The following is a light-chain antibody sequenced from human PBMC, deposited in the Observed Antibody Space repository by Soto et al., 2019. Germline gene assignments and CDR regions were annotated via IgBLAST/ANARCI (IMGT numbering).Light chain of an antibody. CDR3: CSFAGSSTYV. CDR1: SRDVGSYNL. Sequence: QSVLTQPASVSGSPGQSITISCTGTSRDVGSYNLVSWYQQHPGNAPKLIIYEGTKWPSGVSYRFSGSKSGNTASLTISGLQEEDEGDYHCCSFAGSSTYVFGTGTQVTVL. J-gene: IGLJ1*01. V-gene: IGLV2-23*01. CDR2: EGT.